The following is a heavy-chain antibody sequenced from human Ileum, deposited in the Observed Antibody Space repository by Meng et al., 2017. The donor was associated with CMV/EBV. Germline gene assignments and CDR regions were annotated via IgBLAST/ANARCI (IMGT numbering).Heavy chain of an antibody. J-gene: IGHJ4*02. Sequence: SLRLSCAASGFTFSSFAMSWVRQAPGKGLEWVSSISGSGDNTYYADSVKGRFAISRDNSRSTLYLQISSLRAEDTAIYYCAKDMVFWGQGTLVTVSS. CDR2: ISGSGDNT. D-gene: IGHD2-8*01. CDR3: AKDMVF. V-gene: IGHV3-23*01. CDR1: GFTFSSFA.